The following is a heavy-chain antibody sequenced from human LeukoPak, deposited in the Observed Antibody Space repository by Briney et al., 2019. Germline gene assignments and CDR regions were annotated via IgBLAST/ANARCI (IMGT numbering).Heavy chain of an antibody. CDR1: GYTFTSYG. D-gene: IGHD2-2*01. CDR2: INPSGGST. CDR3: ARDGGIVVVPAAPDY. J-gene: IGHJ4*02. Sequence: ASVKVSCKASGYTFTSYGISWVRQAPGQGLEWMGIINPSGGSTSYAQKFQGRVTMTRDTSTSTVYMELSSLRSEDTAVYYCARDGGIVVVPAAPDYWGQGTLVTVSS. V-gene: IGHV1-46*01.